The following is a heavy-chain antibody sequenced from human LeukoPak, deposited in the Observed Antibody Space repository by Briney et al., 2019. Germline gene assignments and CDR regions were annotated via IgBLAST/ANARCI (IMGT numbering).Heavy chain of an antibody. J-gene: IGHJ3*02. D-gene: IGHD3-22*01. Sequence: PSETLSLTCAVYGGSFSGYYWSWIRQPPGKGLEWIGEINHSGSTNYNPSLKSRVTISLDTSKNQFSLKLSSVTAADTAVYYCARPYYDSSGYYHDAFDIWGQGTMVTVSS. CDR3: ARPYYDSSGYYHDAFDI. CDR2: INHSGST. V-gene: IGHV4-34*01. CDR1: GGSFSGYY.